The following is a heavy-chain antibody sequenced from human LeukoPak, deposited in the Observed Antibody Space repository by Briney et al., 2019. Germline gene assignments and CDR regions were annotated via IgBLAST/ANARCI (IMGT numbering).Heavy chain of an antibody. J-gene: IGHJ4*02. Sequence: GGSLRLSCAASGLTFSSYAMTWVRQAPGKGLEWVSVISGSGGSTYYADSVKGRFTISRDNSKNTLYLQMNTLRAEDTAVYYCAKDRRGYYGSGSHFDYWGQGTLVTVSS. D-gene: IGHD3-10*01. CDR2: ISGSGGST. V-gene: IGHV3-23*01. CDR3: AKDRRGYYGSGSHFDY. CDR1: GLTFSSYA.